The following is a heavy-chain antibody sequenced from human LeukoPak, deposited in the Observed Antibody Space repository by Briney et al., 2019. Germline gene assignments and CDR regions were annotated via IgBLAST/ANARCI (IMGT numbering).Heavy chain of an antibody. CDR3: ASIVVVPERNWFDP. CDR1: GFIFSDYS. J-gene: IGHJ5*02. V-gene: IGHV3-21*01. CDR2: IGSSSSYI. D-gene: IGHD2-2*01. Sequence: GGSLRLSCAAYGFIFSDYSMNWVRQAPGKGLEWVSSIGSSSSYIYYTDSVKGRFTISRDNAKNSLYLQLNSLRAEDTAVYYCASIVVVPERNWFDPWGQGTLVTVSS.